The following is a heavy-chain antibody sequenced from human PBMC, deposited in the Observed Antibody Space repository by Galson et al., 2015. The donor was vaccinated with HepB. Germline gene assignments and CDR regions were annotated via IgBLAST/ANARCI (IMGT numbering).Heavy chain of an antibody. D-gene: IGHD3-16*01. Sequence: SVKVSCKASGSTFTSYDINWVRQATGQGLEWMGWMNPNSGNTGYAQNFQGRVTMTRDTSISTAYMELSSLTSEDTAVYYCARGILWEGAGRSYFAYSGHGTLVAASS. J-gene: IGHJ4*01. CDR1: GSTFTSYD. CDR2: MNPNSGNT. V-gene: IGHV1-8*01. CDR3: ARGILWEGAGRSYFAY.